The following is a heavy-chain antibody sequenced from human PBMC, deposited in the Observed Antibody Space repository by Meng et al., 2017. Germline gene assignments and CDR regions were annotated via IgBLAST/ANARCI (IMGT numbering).Heavy chain of an antibody. CDR2: INPNSGGT. V-gene: IGHV1-2*06. D-gene: IGHD4-17*01. CDR3: ARDDYGDYFDY. Sequence: QGQRGERRGGGKQPGASVKGSCKASGYTFTGYYRHWVRQAPGQGLEWMGRINPNSGGTNYAQKFQGRVTMTRDTSISTVYMELSRLRSDDTAVYYCARDDYGDYFDYWGQGTLVTVSS. J-gene: IGHJ4*02. CDR1: GYTFTGYY.